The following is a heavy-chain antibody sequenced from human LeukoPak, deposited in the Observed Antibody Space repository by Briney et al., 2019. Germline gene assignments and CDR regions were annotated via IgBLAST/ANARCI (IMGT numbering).Heavy chain of an antibody. CDR1: GGTFSSYA. D-gene: IGHD4-11*01. Sequence: SVKVSCKASGGTFSSYAISWVRQAPGQGLEWMGGIIPIFGTANYAQKFQGRVTITTDESTSTAYMELSSLGSEDTAVYYCARNDYSNYDYYYYYMDVWGKGTTVTVSS. CDR3: ARNDYSNYDYYYYYMDV. J-gene: IGHJ6*03. V-gene: IGHV1-69*05. CDR2: IIPIFGTA.